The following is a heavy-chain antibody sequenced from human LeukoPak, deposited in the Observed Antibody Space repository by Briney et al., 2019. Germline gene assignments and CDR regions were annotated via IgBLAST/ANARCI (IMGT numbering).Heavy chain of an antibody. D-gene: IGHD4-23*01. CDR3: ARDGYGGNGYYYYYMDV. Sequence: SGTLSLTCAVSGGSISSSNWWRWVRQPPGKGLESIGEIYHSGSTNYNPSLKSRVTISVDKSKNQFSLKLSSVTAADTAVYYCARDGYGGNGYYYYYMDVWGKGTTVTISS. CDR2: IYHSGST. J-gene: IGHJ6*03. V-gene: IGHV4-4*02. CDR1: GGSISSSNW.